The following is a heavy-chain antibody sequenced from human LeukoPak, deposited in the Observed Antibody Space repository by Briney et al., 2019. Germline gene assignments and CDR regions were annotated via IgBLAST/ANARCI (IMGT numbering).Heavy chain of an antibody. Sequence: ASVKVSCKVSGYTLTELSVHWVRQAPGKGLEWMGGFDPEDGETIYAQKFQGRVTMTRDTSISTAYMELSRLRSDDTAVYYCARGNVLLWFGELDHYMDVWGKGTTVTISS. CDR1: GYTLTELS. CDR2: FDPEDGET. CDR3: ARGNVLLWFGELDHYMDV. J-gene: IGHJ6*03. V-gene: IGHV1-24*01. D-gene: IGHD3-10*01.